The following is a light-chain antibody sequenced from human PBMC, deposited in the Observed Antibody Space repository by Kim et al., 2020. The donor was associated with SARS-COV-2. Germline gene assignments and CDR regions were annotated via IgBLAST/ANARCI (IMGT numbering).Light chain of an antibody. CDR3: QTWGTGIRV. V-gene: IGLV4-69*01. CDR2: LNSDGSH. CDR1: SGHSSYA. J-gene: IGLJ3*02. Sequence: SVKLTCTLSSGHSSYAIAWHQQQPEKGPRYLMKLNSDGSHSKGDGIPDRFSGSSSGAERYLAISSLQSEDEADYYCQTWGTGIRVFGGGTQLTVL.